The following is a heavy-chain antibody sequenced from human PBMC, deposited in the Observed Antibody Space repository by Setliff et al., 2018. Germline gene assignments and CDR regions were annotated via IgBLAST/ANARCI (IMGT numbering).Heavy chain of an antibody. CDR1: GGSISSSSYY. CDR3: ARQQQLVIGSTAYYYYGMDV. CDR2: IYYSGST. J-gene: IGHJ6*02. D-gene: IGHD6-13*01. Sequence: TSETLSLTCTVSGGSISSSSYYWGWIRQPPGKGLEWIGIIYYSGSTYYNPSLKSRVTISVDTSKNQFSLKLSSVTAADTAVYYCARQQQLVIGSTAYYYYGMDVWGQGTTVTVSS. V-gene: IGHV4-39*07.